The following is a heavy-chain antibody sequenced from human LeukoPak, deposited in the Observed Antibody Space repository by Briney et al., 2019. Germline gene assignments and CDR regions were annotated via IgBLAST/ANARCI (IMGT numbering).Heavy chain of an antibody. CDR1: GGSISSYY. Sequence: SETLSLTCTVSGGSISSYYWSWIRQPPGKGLEYIGYIYYSGSTNYSPALKSRVIILVDTSKDQFSLKLSSVTVADTAVYYCARDRGDAGFDIWGQGTMVTVSS. V-gene: IGHV4-59*01. J-gene: IGHJ3*02. D-gene: IGHD3-10*01. CDR3: ARDRGDAGFDI. CDR2: IYYSGST.